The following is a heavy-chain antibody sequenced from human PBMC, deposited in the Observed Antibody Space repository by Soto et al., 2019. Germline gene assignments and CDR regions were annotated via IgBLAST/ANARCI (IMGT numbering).Heavy chain of an antibody. CDR1: GFTFSSYA. CDR3: AKGGPNHARYCSSTSCHHSFDY. V-gene: IGHV3-23*01. Sequence: GGSLRLSCAASGFTFSSYAMSWVRQAPGKGLEWVSAISGSGGSTYYADSVKGRFTISRDNSKNTLYLQMNSLRAEDTAVYYCAKGGPNHARYCSSTSCHHSFDYWGQGTLVTVSS. CDR2: ISGSGGST. D-gene: IGHD2-2*01. J-gene: IGHJ4*02.